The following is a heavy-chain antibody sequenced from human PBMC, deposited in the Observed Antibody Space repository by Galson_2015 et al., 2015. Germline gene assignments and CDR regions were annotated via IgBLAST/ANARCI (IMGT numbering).Heavy chain of an antibody. J-gene: IGHJ4*02. CDR3: ARDVSEYSGYVVPH. D-gene: IGHD5-12*01. V-gene: IGHV3-21*01. CDR2: ISSSSSYI. CDR1: GFTFSSYS. Sequence: SLRLSCAASGFTFSSYSMNWVRQAPGKGLEWVSSISSSSSYIYYADSVKGRFTISRDNAKNPLYLQMNSLRAEDTAVYYCARDVSEYSGYVVPHWGQGTLVTVSS.